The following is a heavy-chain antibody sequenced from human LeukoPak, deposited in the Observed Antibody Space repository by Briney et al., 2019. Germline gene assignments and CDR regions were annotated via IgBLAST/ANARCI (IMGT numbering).Heavy chain of an antibody. V-gene: IGHV3-74*01. CDR2: INSDGSST. Sequence: GGPLRLSCAASGFTFSSYWMHWVRQAPGKGLVWVSRINSDGSSTSYADSVKGRFTISRDNAKDTLYLQMNSLRAEDTAVYYCARVRPPYSSSWYYFDYWGQGTLVTVSS. CDR1: GFTFSSYW. CDR3: ARVRPPYSSSWYYFDY. J-gene: IGHJ4*02. D-gene: IGHD6-13*01.